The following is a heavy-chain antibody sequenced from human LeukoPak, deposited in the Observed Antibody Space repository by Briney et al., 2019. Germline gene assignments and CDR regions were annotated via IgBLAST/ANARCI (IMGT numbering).Heavy chain of an antibody. CDR3: ARVGNEQYQLPWYFDL. J-gene: IGHJ2*01. CDR1: SDSISSDF. D-gene: IGHD2-2*01. CDR2: IYYSGTT. Sequence: SETLSLTCTVSSDSISSDFWSWIRQPPGKGLEWIGYIYYSGTTNYNPSLKSRVTISVDTSKNQFSLRLSSVTAADTAVYYCARVGNEQYQLPWYFDLWGRGTLVTVSS. V-gene: IGHV4-59*01.